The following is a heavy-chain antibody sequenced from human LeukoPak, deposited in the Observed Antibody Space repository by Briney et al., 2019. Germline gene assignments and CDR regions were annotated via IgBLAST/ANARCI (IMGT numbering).Heavy chain of an antibody. CDR2: IYYSGST. CDR1: GGSISSGGYY. J-gene: IGHJ6*04. V-gene: IGHV4-31*03. Sequence: SETPSLTCTVSGGSISSGGYYWSWIRQHPGKGLEWIGYIYYSGSTYYNPSLKSRVTISVDTSKNQFSLKLSSVTAADTAVYYCASMGGSVRGGYYYGMDVWGKGTTVTVSS. D-gene: IGHD3-10*01. CDR3: ASMGGSVRGGYYYGMDV.